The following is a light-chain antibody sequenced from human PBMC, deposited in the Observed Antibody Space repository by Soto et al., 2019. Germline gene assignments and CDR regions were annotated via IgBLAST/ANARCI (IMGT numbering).Light chain of an antibody. CDR3: VSYTSSTTYV. CDR1: SIDVGGSNF. V-gene: IGLV2-14*03. Sequence: QSVLTQPASVSDSPGQSITISCTGTSIDVGGSNFVSWYQRHPGKPPKLIIYDVANRPSGVSNRFSGSKSGSTASLIISRLQTEDEADYYCVSYTSSTTYVFGTGPKLTVL. J-gene: IGLJ1*01. CDR2: DVA.